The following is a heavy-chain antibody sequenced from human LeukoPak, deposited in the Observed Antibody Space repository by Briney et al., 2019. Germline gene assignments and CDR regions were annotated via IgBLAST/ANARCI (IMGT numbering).Heavy chain of an antibody. J-gene: IGHJ4*02. D-gene: IGHD3-16*01. Sequence: SETLSLTCAVYGGSFSGYYWSWIRQPPGKGLEWIGEINHSGSTNYNPSLKSRVTISVDTSKNQISLKLSSVTAADTAVYYCAGRETYDYVWGGQGTLVTVSS. V-gene: IGHV4-34*01. CDR1: GGSFSGYY. CDR2: INHSGST. CDR3: AGRETYDYVW.